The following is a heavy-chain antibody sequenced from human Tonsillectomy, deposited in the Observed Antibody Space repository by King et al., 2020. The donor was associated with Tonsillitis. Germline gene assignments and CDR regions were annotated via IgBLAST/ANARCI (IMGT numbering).Heavy chain of an antibody. CDR3: ARLEGWDRGGQSFQY. V-gene: IGHV4-38-2*01. CDR2: MFHSGST. CDR1: NYSISRGYF. D-gene: IGHD1-26*01. J-gene: IGHJ4*02. Sequence: MQLQESGPGLVKPAETLSLTCAVSNYSISRGYFWGWVRQPPGKGLEWIAHMFHSGSTFYNPSLKSRVTISVDTSKNHLSLKLSSVTAADTAVYYCARLEGWDRGGQSFQYWGQGTLVTVSS.